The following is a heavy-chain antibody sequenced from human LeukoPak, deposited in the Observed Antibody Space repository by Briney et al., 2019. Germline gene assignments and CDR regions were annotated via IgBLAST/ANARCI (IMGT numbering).Heavy chain of an antibody. J-gene: IGHJ4*02. CDR3: AKDKRGGLTGSFDY. Sequence: GGSLRLPCSASGFPFDDYAMHWGRQAPGKGLGWVSGFSWNCGSIGYAECVKGRFTISRDNAKNSLYLQMNSLRAEDTALYYCAKDKRGGLTGSFDYCGQGTLVTASS. D-gene: IGHD1-20*01. CDR1: GFPFDDYA. V-gene: IGHV3-9*01. CDR2: FSWNCGSI.